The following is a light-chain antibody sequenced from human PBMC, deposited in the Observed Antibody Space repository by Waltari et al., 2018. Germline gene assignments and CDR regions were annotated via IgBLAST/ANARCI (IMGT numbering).Light chain of an antibody. CDR1: QSVRNN. J-gene: IGKJ1*01. Sequence: EIVMTQSPATLSVSPGEESTLSCRASQSVRNNLVWYQQKPGQAPRLLIYGASTRVTGIPARFSGSGSGTEFTLTISSLQSEDFAVYYCQQYNNWPPWTFGQGTKVEIK. CDR2: GAS. V-gene: IGKV3-15*01. CDR3: QQYNNWPPWT.